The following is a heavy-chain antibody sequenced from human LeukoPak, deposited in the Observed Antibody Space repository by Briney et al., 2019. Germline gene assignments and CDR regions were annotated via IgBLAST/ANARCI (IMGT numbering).Heavy chain of an antibody. D-gene: IGHD4-23*01. V-gene: IGHV4-34*01. CDR3: ARTYGGLIDY. CDR1: GFTFSSYA. J-gene: IGHJ4*02. CDR2: INHSGST. Sequence: PGGSLRLSCAASGFTFSSYAMSWIRQPPGKGLEWIGEINHSGSTNYNPSLKSRVTISVDTSKNQFSLKLSSVTAADTAVYYCARTYGGLIDYWGQGTLVTVSS.